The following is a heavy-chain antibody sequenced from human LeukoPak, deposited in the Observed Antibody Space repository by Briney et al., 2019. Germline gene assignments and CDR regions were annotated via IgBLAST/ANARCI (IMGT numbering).Heavy chain of an antibody. CDR2: IYYSGST. CDR1: GGSISSSSYY. V-gene: IGHV4-39*01. Sequence: SETLSLTCTVSGGSISSSSYYWGWIRQPPGKGLEWIGSIYYSGSTYYNPSLKSRVTISVDTSKNQFSLKLSSVTAADTAVYYCARRRDGYSPPHWFDPWGQGTLVTVSS. J-gene: IGHJ5*02. D-gene: IGHD5-24*01. CDR3: ARRRDGYSPPHWFDP.